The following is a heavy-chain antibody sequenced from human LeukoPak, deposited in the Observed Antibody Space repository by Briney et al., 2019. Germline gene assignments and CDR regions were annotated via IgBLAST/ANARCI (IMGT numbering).Heavy chain of an antibody. CDR1: GFTFSSYW. D-gene: IGHD5-12*01. V-gene: IGHV3-74*01. J-gene: IGHJ3*02. Sequence: GGSLRLSCAASGFTFSSYWMHWVRQAPGKGLVWGSRINCDGSSTGYADSVRGRFTMGRDNAKNTLYLQMNSLRAEDTAVYYCARTSGYEDHAFDIWGQGPMVTVSS. CDR3: ARTSGYEDHAFDI. CDR2: INCDGSST.